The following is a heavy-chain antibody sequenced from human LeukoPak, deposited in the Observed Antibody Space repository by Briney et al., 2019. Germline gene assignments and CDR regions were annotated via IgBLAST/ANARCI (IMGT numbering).Heavy chain of an antibody. CDR1: GFTFSSYG. CDR2: ISYDGSNK. Sequence: GGSLRLSCAASGFTFSSYGMHWVRQAPGKGLEWVAVISYDGSNKYYADSVKGRFTISRDNSKNTLYLQMNSLRAEDTAVYYCAKEPYSSGWYGVLDYWGQGTLVTVSS. V-gene: IGHV3-30*18. D-gene: IGHD6-19*01. J-gene: IGHJ4*02. CDR3: AKEPYSSGWYGVLDY.